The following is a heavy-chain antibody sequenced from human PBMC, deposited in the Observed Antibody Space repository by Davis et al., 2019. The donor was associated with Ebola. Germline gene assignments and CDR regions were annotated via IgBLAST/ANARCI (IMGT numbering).Heavy chain of an antibody. V-gene: IGHV3-30*04. CDR2: ISYDGGSK. CDR1: GFTFSRHA. CDR3: ARGGLATVTKFYYYYGMDV. D-gene: IGHD4-11*01. Sequence: PGGSLRLSCAPSGFTFSRHAMHWVRQAPGQGLDWVAIISYDGGSKYYGESVKGRFTISRDNSKNTVDLEMNSLRGDDTAVYYCARGGLATVTKFYYYYGMDVWGQGTTVSVS. J-gene: IGHJ6*02.